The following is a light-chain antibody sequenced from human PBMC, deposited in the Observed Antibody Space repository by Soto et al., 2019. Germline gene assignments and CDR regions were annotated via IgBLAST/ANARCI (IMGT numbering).Light chain of an antibody. CDR3: HQYNNRPPWT. J-gene: IGKJ1*01. CDR2: GAS. Sequence: EIVMTQSPATLSVSPGERVTLSCRASQSVSSNFAWYQQKPGQAPRLLIYGASTRATGIPARFSGSGSGTEFTPTIISLQAEEVAVYYYHQYNNRPPWTFGQGTKLEIK. CDR1: QSVSSN. V-gene: IGKV3-15*01.